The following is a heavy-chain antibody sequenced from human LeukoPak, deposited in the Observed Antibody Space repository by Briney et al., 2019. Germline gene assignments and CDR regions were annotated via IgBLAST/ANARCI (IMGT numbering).Heavy chain of an antibody. CDR3: VKESGFMVAPNSAFDI. J-gene: IGHJ3*02. V-gene: IGHV3-64D*06. CDR2: ISRNGGST. CDR1: GFTFNSYP. D-gene: IGHD4/OR15-4a*01. Sequence: GGSLRLSCSASGFTFNSYPVHWVRQAPGKGLEYVSGISRNGGSTYYADSVKGRFTISRDNSKNTLYLQMSSLRAEDTAVYYCVKESGFMVAPNSAFDIWGQGTVVTVSS.